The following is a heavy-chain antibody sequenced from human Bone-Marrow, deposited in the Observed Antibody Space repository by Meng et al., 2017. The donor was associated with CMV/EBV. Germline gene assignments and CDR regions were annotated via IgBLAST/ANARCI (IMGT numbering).Heavy chain of an antibody. J-gene: IGHJ4*02. Sequence: GESLKISCAASGFTFSNYAMSWVRQAPGKGLEWVSLISGSGYSTYYADSVKGRFTISRDNSKNTLYLQMNSLRAEDTAVYYCASISSSIAVDYWGQGTRVTGSS. CDR2: ISGSGYST. CDR1: GFTFSNYA. CDR3: ASISSSIAVDY. D-gene: IGHD6-6*01. V-gene: IGHV3-23*01.